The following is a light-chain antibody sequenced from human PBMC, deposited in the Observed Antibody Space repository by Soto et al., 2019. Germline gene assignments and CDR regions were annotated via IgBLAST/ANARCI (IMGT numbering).Light chain of an antibody. CDR3: SSYTSSSSYV. V-gene: IGLV2-14*01. CDR2: DVT. J-gene: IGLJ1*01. Sequence: QSALTQPASVSGSPGQSITISCTGTSSDVGGYKYVSWYQQHPDKAPKLIIYDVTNRPSGISNRFSGSKSGNTASLTISGIQDEDEADYYCSSYTSSSSYVFGTGTKVTVL. CDR1: SSDVGGYKY.